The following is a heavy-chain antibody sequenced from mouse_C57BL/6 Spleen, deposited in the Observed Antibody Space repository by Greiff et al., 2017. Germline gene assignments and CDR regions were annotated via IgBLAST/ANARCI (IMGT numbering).Heavy chain of an antibody. CDR1: GYAFSSSW. D-gene: IGHD4-1*01. CDR3: ARGWDRDFDY. Sequence: VQLQQSGPELVKPGASVKISCKASGYAFSSSWMNWVKQRPGKGLEWIGRIYPGDGDTNYNGKFKGKATLTADKSSSTAYMQLSSLTSEDSAVYFCARGWDRDFDYWGQGTTLTVSS. CDR2: IYPGDGDT. J-gene: IGHJ2*01. V-gene: IGHV1-82*01.